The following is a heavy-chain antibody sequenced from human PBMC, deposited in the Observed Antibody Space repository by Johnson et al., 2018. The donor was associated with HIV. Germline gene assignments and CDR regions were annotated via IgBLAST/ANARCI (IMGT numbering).Heavy chain of an antibody. Sequence: EVLLLESGGGLVQPGGSLRLSCAASGFTVSSNYMSWVRQAPGKGLEWVSVIYSGGSTYYADSVKGIFTISRDNSKNTLYLQMNSLRAEDTAVYYCAKETRDSRSAFDIWGQGTMVTVSS. CDR2: IYSGGST. J-gene: IGHJ3*02. CDR3: AKETRDSRSAFDI. D-gene: IGHD3-22*01. V-gene: IGHV3-66*01. CDR1: GFTVSSNY.